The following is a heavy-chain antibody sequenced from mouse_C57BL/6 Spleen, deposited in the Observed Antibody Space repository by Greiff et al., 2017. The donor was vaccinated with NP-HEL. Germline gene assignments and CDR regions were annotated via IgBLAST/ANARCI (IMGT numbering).Heavy chain of an antibody. V-gene: IGHV1-54*01. CDR1: GYAFTNYL. CDR3: ARGDDYAHFAY. CDR2: INPGSGGT. Sequence: VQLQQSGAELVRPGTSVKVSCKASGYAFTNYLIEWVKQRPGQGLEWIGVINPGSGGTNYNEKFKGKATLTADKSSSTAYMQLSSLTSEDSAVYICARGDDYAHFAYWGQGTLVTVSA. J-gene: IGHJ3*01. D-gene: IGHD2-4*01.